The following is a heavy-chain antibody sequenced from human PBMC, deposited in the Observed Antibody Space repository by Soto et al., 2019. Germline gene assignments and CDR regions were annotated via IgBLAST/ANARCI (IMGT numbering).Heavy chain of an antibody. D-gene: IGHD2-15*01. CDR2: IIPIFGTA. CDR3: ARGPYCSGGSCYQGPFYYGMDV. Sequence: PVNVSRKAAGGTFSSYAISWVRQAPGQGLEWMGGIIPIFGTANYAQKFQGRVTITADESTSTAYMELSSLRSEDTAVYYCARGPYCSGGSCYQGPFYYGMDVWGQGTTVTVSS. V-gene: IGHV1-69*13. CDR1: GGTFSSYA. J-gene: IGHJ6*02.